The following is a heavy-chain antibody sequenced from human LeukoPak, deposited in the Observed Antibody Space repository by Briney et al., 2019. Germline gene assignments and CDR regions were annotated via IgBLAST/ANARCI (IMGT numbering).Heavy chain of an antibody. CDR1: GFTFSSYA. CDR2: ISSDGSTA. Sequence: GGSLRLSCAASGFTFSSYAMSWVRQAPEKGLMWVSRISSDGSTATSADSVQGRFTVSRDNAKSTLYLQMDGLRVEDTAVYYCARVGYTGAYDIWGQGTMVTVSS. V-gene: IGHV3-74*01. D-gene: IGHD2-2*02. CDR3: ARVGYTGAYDI. J-gene: IGHJ3*02.